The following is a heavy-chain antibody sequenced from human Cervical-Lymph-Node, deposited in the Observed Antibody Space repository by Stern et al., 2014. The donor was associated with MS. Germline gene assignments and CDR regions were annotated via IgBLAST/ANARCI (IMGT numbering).Heavy chain of an antibody. CDR3: ARDTSSPERSDW. CDR2: ITNVGSH. V-gene: IGHV3-53*01. D-gene: IGHD1-1*01. CDR1: GFTVSRDY. Sequence: VQLVESGGGVIQPGGSLRLSCTASGFTVSRDYMTWVRQAPGKGLEWVSLITNVGSHFYTDSVKGRFTISRDDSKNPVYLHMTSLRAEDTAMYYCARDTSSPERSDWWGQGTLVTVSS. J-gene: IGHJ4*02.